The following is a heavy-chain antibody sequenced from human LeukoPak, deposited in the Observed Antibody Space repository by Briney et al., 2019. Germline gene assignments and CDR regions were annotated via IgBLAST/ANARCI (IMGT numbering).Heavy chain of an antibody. J-gene: IGHJ3*02. V-gene: IGHV1-18*01. Sequence: EASVKVSCKASGGTFSSYAISWVRQAPGQGLEWMGWISAYNGNTNYAQKLQGRVTMTTDTSTSTAYMELRSLRSDDTAVYYCARDPGKYCSGGSCEKPLGAFDIWGQGTMVTVSS. CDR3: ARDPGKYCSGGSCEKPLGAFDI. CDR1: GGTFSSYA. CDR2: ISAYNGNT. D-gene: IGHD2-15*01.